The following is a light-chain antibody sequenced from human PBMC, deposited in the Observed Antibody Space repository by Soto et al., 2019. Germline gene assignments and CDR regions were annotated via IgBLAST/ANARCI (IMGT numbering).Light chain of an antibody. CDR3: QQYNNWPIT. J-gene: IGKJ5*01. Sequence: EIVLTQSPRTLSLSPVERATLSCRSSQSVSSSYLAWYQQKPGQAPRLLIYGASSRATGISDRFSGSGSGTDFTLTISSLQSEDFAVYYCQQYNNWPITFGQGTRLEI. CDR2: GAS. CDR1: QSVSSSY. V-gene: IGKV3-20*01.